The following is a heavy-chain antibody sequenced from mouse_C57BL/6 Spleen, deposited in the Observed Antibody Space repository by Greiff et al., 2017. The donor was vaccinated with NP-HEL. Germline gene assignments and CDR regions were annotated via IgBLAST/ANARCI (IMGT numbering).Heavy chain of an antibody. D-gene: IGHD1-1*02. V-gene: IGHV5-17*01. CDR1: GFTFSDYG. CDR2: ISSGSSTI. CDR3: AMRGSYGCGDV. Sequence: EVKLMESGGGLVKPGGSLKLSCAASGFTFSDYGMHWVRQAPEKGLEWVAYISSGSSTIYYADTVKGRFTISRDNAKNTLFLQMTRLRSEDTAMYYGAMRGSYGCGDVWGTGTTVTVSS. J-gene: IGHJ1*03.